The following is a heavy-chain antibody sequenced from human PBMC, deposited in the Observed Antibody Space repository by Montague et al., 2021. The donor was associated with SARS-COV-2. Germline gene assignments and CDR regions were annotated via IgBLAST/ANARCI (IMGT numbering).Heavy chain of an antibody. V-gene: IGHV4-31*03. D-gene: IGHD3-16*01. CDR2: ISYSTSN. Sequence: TLSLTCTVSGGSISSCCYYWIWLRQHPGKDLVWIGYISYSTSNYYNPSIKGRVTISVATSKNSLSLKLMSVTAAATALYYCALYYVRVRSCYGMDVWGQGTTVTVSS. CDR1: GGSISSCCYY. CDR3: ALYYVRVRSCYGMDV. J-gene: IGHJ6*02.